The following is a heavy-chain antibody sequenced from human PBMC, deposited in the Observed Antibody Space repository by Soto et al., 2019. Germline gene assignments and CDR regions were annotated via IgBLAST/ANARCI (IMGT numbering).Heavy chain of an antibody. CDR3: ARWVGVDYGVDY. J-gene: IGHJ4*02. CDR2: IGTAGDT. Sequence: EVQLVESGGGLVQPGGSLRLSCAASGFTFSSYDMHWVRQATGKGLEWVSAIGTAGDTYYPGSVKGRFTISRENAKNSLYLQMNSLRAEDTAVYYCARWVGVDYGVDYWGQGTLVTVSS. V-gene: IGHV3-13*01. D-gene: IGHD4-17*01. CDR1: GFTFSSYD.